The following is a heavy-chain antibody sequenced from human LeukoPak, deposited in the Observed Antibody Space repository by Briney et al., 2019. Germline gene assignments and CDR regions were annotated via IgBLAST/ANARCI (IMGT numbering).Heavy chain of an antibody. J-gene: IGHJ3*02. D-gene: IGHD2-15*01. V-gene: IGHV4-4*07. CDR1: GGSISSYY. CDR3: ARDLGYCSGGSCRGAFDI. CDR2: IYTSGST. Sequence: SETLSLTCTVSGGSISSYYWSWIRQPAGKGLEWIGRIYTSGSTNYNPSLKSRVTMSVDTSKNQFSLKLSSVTAADTAVYYCARDLGYCSGGSCRGAFDIWGQGTMVTVSS.